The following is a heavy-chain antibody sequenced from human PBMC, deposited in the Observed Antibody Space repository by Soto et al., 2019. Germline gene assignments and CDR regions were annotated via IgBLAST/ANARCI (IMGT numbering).Heavy chain of an antibody. D-gene: IGHD3-10*01. CDR2: IYPGDSDT. Sequence: GESLKISCKGSGYSFISYWIGWVRQMPGKGLEWMGIIYPGDSDTRYSPSFQGQVTISADKSISTAYLQWSSLKASDTAMYYCARQNGGYYGSGSSPPYYYYYGMDVWGQGTTVTVSS. V-gene: IGHV5-51*01. CDR3: ARQNGGYYGSGSSPPYYYYYGMDV. CDR1: GYSFISYW. J-gene: IGHJ6*02.